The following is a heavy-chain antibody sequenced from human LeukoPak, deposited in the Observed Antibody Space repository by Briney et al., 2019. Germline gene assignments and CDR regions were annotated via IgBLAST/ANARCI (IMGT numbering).Heavy chain of an antibody. CDR1: GGSMSNYY. D-gene: IGHD4-17*01. J-gene: IGHJ4*02. Sequence: SETLSLTCTVSGGSMSNYYWSWIRQPAGKGLEWIGRISTSGGTNYNPSLKSRVTMSVDTSKNQFSLKLSSVTAADTALYYCARDRSVPSVTTRLDFWGQRTLVTVSS. V-gene: IGHV4-4*07. CDR2: ISTSGGT. CDR3: ARDRSVPSVTTRLDF.